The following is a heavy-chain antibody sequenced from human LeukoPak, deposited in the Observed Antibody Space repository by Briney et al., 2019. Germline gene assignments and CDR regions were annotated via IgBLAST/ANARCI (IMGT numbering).Heavy chain of an antibody. D-gene: IGHD4-17*01. J-gene: IGHJ4*02. CDR3: ARGTITTVTDS. V-gene: IGHV4-4*02. CDR2: IYLRGNT. CDR1: GGSISSSNW. Sequence: KPSETLSLTCALSGGSISSSNWWTWVRPPPGKGLEWVGEIYLRGNTNYNPSLESRVTISVDESKTQLSLRLESVTAADTAVYYCARGTITTVTDSWGPGTLVTVSS.